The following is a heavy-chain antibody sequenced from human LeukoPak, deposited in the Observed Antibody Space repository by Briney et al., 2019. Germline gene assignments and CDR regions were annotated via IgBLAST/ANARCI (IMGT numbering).Heavy chain of an antibody. CDR1: GGSFSGYY. CDR3: ASVKGGIAAFDY. Sequence: PSETLSLTCAVYGGSFSGYYWSWIRQPPGKGLEWIAEINHSGSTNYNPSLKSRVTISVDTSKNQFSLKLSSVTAADTAVYYCASVKGGIAAFDYWGQGTLVTVSS. CDR2: INHSGST. D-gene: IGHD6-13*01. J-gene: IGHJ4*02. V-gene: IGHV4-34*01.